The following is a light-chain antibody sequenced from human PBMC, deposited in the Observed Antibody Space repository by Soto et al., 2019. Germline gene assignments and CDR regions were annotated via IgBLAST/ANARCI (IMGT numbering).Light chain of an antibody. CDR1: SSDVGNYDL. J-gene: IGLJ2*01. V-gene: IGLV2-8*01. CDR2: DVA. Sequence: QSVLTQPPSASGSPGQSVTISCTGTSSDVGNYDLVSWYQQHPGKAPKLILYDVAKRPSGVPARFSGSKSGNTASLTVSGLQADDESDYYCSSFAGNNNLFGGGTKVTVL. CDR3: SSFAGNNNL.